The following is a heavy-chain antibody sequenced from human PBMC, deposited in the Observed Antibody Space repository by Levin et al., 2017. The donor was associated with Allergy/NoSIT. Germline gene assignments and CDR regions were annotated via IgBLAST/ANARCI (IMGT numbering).Heavy chain of an antibody. CDR3: ARDYYDSSGYYYVNAFDI. D-gene: IGHD3-22*01. CDR2: INHSGST. CDR1: GGSFSGYY. J-gene: IGHJ3*02. V-gene: IGHV4-34*01. Sequence: SETLSLTCAVYGGSFSGYYWSWIRQPPGKGLEWIGEINHSGSTNYNPSLKSRVTISVDTPKNQFSLKLSSVTAADTAVYYCARDYYDSSGYYYVNAFDICGQGTMVTVSS.